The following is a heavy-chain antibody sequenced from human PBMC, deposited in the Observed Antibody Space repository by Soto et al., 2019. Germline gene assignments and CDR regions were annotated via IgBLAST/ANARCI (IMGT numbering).Heavy chain of an antibody. CDR2: FDPEDGET. CDR3: ATDPGYNYVMGFAT. V-gene: IGHV1-24*01. J-gene: IGHJ5*01. Sequence: ASVKVSCKVSGYTLSEVSMHWVRQAPGKGLEWMGGFDPEDGETIYAQKFQGRVTMTEDTSTDTAYMELSSLRSEDTAVYYCATDPGYNYVMGFATWGPGTQVTISS. D-gene: IGHD5-18*01. CDR1: GYTLSEVS.